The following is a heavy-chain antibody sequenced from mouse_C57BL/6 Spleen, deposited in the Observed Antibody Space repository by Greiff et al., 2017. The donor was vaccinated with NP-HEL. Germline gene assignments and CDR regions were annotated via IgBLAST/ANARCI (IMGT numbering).Heavy chain of an antibody. CDR1: GYSITSGYY. J-gene: IGHJ3*01. Sequence: EVKLQESGPGLVKPSQSLSLTCSVTGYSITSGYYWNWIRQFPGNKLEWMGYISYDGSNNYNPSLKNRISITRDTSKNQFFLKLNSVTTEDTATYYCARDELRGFAYWGQGTLVTVSA. V-gene: IGHV3-6*01. CDR3: ARDELRGFAY. D-gene: IGHD2-12*01. CDR2: ISYDGSN.